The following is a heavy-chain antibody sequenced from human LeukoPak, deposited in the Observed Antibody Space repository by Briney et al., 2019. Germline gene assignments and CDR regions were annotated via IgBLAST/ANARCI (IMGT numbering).Heavy chain of an antibody. Sequence: GGSLRLSCVASGLTFNSHSMSWVRQAPGMGLEWVSVIYSGGSTYYADSVKGRFTISRDNSKNTLYLQMNSLRAEDTAVYYCARVVSGWFDPWGQGTLVTVSS. D-gene: IGHD2-2*01. V-gene: IGHV3-53*01. J-gene: IGHJ5*02. CDR2: IYSGGST. CDR3: ARVVSGWFDP. CDR1: GLTFNSHS.